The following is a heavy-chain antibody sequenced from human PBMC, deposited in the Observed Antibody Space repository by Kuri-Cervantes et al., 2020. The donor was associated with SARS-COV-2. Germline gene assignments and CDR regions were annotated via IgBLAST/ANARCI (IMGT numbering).Heavy chain of an antibody. CDR3: ARRIRIAARPHYMDV. CDR2: IEYDGSSK. D-gene: IGHD6-6*01. V-gene: IGHV3-30*03. J-gene: IGHJ6*03. CDR1: GFSFSAYG. Sequence: GGSLRLSCAASGFSFSAYGMYWVRQAPGKGLEWVAFIEYDGSSKYYADSVTGRFTISRDNAKNSLYLQMNSLRAEDTAVYYCARRIRIAARPHYMDVWGKGTTVTVSS.